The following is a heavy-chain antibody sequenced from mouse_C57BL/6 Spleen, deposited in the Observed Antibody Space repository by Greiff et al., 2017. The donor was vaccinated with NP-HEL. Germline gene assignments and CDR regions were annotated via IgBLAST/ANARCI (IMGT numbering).Heavy chain of an antibody. J-gene: IGHJ3*01. V-gene: IGHV1-26*01. D-gene: IGHD2-2*01. CDR1: GYTFTDYY. Sequence: EVQLQQSGPELVKPGASVKISCKASGYTFTDYYMNWVKQSHGKSLEWIGDINPNNGGTSYNQKFKGKATLTVDKSSSTAYMELRSLTSEDSAVYYGARKGGYYGYDAWCAYWGQGTLVTVSA. CDR3: ARKGGYYGYDAWCAY. CDR2: INPNNGGT.